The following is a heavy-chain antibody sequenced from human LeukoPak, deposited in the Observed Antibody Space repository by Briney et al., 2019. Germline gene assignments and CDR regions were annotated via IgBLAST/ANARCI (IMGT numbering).Heavy chain of an antibody. CDR1: GYTFTDYY. J-gene: IGHJ4*02. V-gene: IGHV1-2*02. CDR3: ARVSKMVMGVYYFDY. D-gene: IGHD3-22*01. CDR2: INPNSGGT. Sequence: ASVKVSCKASGYTFTDYYMHWVRQAPGQGLEWMGWINPNSGGTNYAQKFQGRVTMTRDTSISTAYMELSRLRSDDTAVYYCARVSKMVMGVYYFDYWGQGTLVTVSS.